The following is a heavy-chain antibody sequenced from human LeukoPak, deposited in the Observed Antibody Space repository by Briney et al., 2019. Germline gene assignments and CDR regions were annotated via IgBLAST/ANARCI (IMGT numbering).Heavy chain of an antibody. CDR1: GGTFSSYA. CDR3: ARDGRRDGYNYPDY. D-gene: IGHD5-24*01. CDR2: IIPIFGTA. J-gene: IGHJ4*02. Sequence: SVKVSCKASGGTFSSYAISWVRQAPGQGLEWMGGIIPIFGTANYAQKFQGRVTITADKSTSTAYMELSSLRSEDTAVYYCARDGRRDGYNYPDYWGQGTLVTVSS. V-gene: IGHV1-69*06.